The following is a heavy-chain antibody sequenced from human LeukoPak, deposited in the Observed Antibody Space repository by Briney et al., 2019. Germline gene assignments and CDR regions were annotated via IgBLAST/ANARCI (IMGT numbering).Heavy chain of an antibody. J-gene: IGHJ3*02. CDR3: VMSGYSSSSPRRALDI. V-gene: IGHV4-59*03. CDR1: GGSISSNY. Sequence: PSETLSLTCTVSGGSISSNYWTWIRQAPGKGLEWIGYIYYSGSTNYTASLRSRVTISVDTSKNQFSLKLSSVTAADTAVYYCVMSGYSSSSPRRALDIWGQGTMVTVSA. CDR2: IYYSGST. D-gene: IGHD6-13*01.